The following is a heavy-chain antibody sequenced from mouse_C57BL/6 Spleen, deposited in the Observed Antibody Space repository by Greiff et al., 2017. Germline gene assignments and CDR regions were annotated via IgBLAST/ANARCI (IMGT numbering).Heavy chain of an antibody. J-gene: IGHJ2*01. CDR3: ARGRYYYGSSLDY. D-gene: IGHD1-1*01. CDR2: ISSGSSTI. V-gene: IGHV5-17*01. Sequence: EVQLVESGGGLVKPGGSLKLSCAASGFTFSDYGMHWVRQAPEKGLEWVAYISSGSSTIYYADTVKGRFTISRDNAKNTLFLQMTSLRSEDTAMYYCARGRYYYGSSLDYWGQGTTLTVSS. CDR1: GFTFSDYG.